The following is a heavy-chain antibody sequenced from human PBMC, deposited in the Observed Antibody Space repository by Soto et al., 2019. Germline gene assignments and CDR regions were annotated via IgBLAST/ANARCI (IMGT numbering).Heavy chain of an antibody. J-gene: IGHJ6*03. D-gene: IGHD3-3*01. V-gene: IGHV3-7*01. CDR1: GFTFSSYW. CDR3: ARVLTYYDFWSGYLNYYYYYYMDV. Sequence: EVQLVESGGGLVQPGGSLRLSCAASGFTFSSYWMSWVRQAPGKGLEWVANIKQDGSEKYYVDSVKGRFTISRDNAKNSLYLQMKSLRAEDTAVYYCARVLTYYDFWSGYLNYYYYYYMDVWGKGTTVTVSS. CDR2: IKQDGSEK.